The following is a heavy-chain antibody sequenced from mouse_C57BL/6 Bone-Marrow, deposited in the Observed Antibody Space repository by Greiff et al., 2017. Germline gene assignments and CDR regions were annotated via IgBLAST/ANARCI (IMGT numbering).Heavy chain of an antibody. CDR1: GYTFTSYG. J-gene: IGHJ3*01. V-gene: IGHV1-81*01. Sequence: QVQLQQSGAELARPGASVKLSCKASGYTFTSYGISWVKQRTGQGLEWIGEIYPRSGNTYYNEKFKGKATLTADKSSSTAYMELRSLTSEDSAVYFCARSVRLLAWFAYWGTGTLVTVSA. D-gene: IGHD2-3*01. CDR2: IYPRSGNT. CDR3: ARSVRLLAWFAY.